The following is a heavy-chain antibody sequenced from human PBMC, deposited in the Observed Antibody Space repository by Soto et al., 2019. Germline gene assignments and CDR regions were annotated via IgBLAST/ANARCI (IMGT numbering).Heavy chain of an antibody. CDR2: IYYSGIT. V-gene: IGHV4-30-4*02. D-gene: IGHD5-18*01. CDR3: ARSPLHYGYYYFDY. CDR1: GGSISSGDYY. Sequence: SETLSLTCIVSGGSISSGDYYWSWIRQPPGKGLEWIGYIYYSGITFYNPSLKSRITISADTSKNQFSLKMSSVTAADTAVYYCARSPLHYGYYYFDYWGQGTLVTVSS. J-gene: IGHJ4*02.